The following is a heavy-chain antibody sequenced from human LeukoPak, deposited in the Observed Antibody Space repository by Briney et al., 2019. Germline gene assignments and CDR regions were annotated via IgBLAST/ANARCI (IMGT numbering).Heavy chain of an antibody. CDR3: ARHHYGGNSGAFDI. CDR1: GGSISTYY. J-gene: IGHJ3*02. Sequence: SETLSLTCTVSGGSISTYYWSWIRQPPGKGLEWIGYTYYSGSTNYSPSLQSRVTISVDTSRNQFSLRLSSVTAADTAVYYCARHHYGGNSGAFDIWGQGTMVTVSS. CDR2: TYYSGST. D-gene: IGHD4-23*01. V-gene: IGHV4-59*08.